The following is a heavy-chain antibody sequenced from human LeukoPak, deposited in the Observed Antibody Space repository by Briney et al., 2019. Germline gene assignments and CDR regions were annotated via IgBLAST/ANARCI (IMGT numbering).Heavy chain of an antibody. J-gene: IGHJ4*02. Sequence: GGSLRLSCAASGFTFSSYSMNWVRQAPGKGLEWVSSISSSSSYIYYADSVKGRFTFSRDNAKKTLYLQMNSLRAEDTAVYYCARAPYYYDSSGYPYFDYWGQGTLVTVSS. CDR1: GFTFSSYS. D-gene: IGHD3-22*01. CDR3: ARAPYYYDSSGYPYFDY. V-gene: IGHV3-21*01. CDR2: ISSSSSYI.